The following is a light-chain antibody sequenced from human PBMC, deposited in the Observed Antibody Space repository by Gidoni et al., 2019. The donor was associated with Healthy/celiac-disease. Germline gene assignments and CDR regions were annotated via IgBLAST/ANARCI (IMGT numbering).Light chain of an antibody. J-gene: IGKJ4*01. CDR1: QDISNY. CDR2: DAS. Sequence: QTIRAPSSLSASVGDRVTITCQASQDISNYLNWYQQKPGKAPKLLIYDASNLETGVPSRFSGSGSGTDFTFTISSLQPEDIATYYCQQYDNLSLTFGGGTKVEIK. CDR3: QQYDNLSLT. V-gene: IGKV1-33*01.